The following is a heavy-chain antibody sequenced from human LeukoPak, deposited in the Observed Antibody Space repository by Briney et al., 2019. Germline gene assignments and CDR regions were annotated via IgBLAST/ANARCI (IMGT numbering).Heavy chain of an antibody. J-gene: IGHJ5*02. CDR2: ISSSGSTI. V-gene: IGHV3-48*03. D-gene: IGHD1-26*01. CDR1: GFTFSSYE. Sequence: GGSLRLSCAASGFTFSSYEMNWVRQAPGKGLEWVSYISSSGSTIYHADSVKGRFTISRDNAKNSLYLQMNSLRAEDTAVYYCARKGLRIAGFDPWGRGTLVTVSS. CDR3: ARKGLRIAGFDP.